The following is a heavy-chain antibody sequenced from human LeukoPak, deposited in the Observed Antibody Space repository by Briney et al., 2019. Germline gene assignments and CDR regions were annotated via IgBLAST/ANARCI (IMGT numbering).Heavy chain of an antibody. D-gene: IGHD2-15*01. CDR1: GFTFSSYA. CDR2: ISYDGSNK. J-gene: IGHJ6*02. CDR3: ARDPPTQGHYGMDV. V-gene: IGHV3-30-3*01. Sequence: GGSLRLSCAASGFTFSSYAMHWVRQAPGKGLERVAVISYDGSNKYYAGSVKGRFTISRDNSKNTLYLQMNSLRAEDTAVYYCARDPPTQGHYGMDVWGQGTTVTVSS.